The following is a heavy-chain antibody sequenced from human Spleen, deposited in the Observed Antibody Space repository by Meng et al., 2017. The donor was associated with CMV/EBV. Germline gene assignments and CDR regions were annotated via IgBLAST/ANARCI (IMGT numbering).Heavy chain of an antibody. CDR3: ARDLEWEPLHAFDI. CDR2: IYTSGST. J-gene: IGHJ3*02. Sequence: SETLSLTCTVSGGSISSYYWSWIRQPAGKGLEWIGRIYTSGSTNYNPSLKSRVTMSVDTSKNQFSLKLSSVTAADTAVYYCARDLEWEPLHAFDIWGQGTMVTVSS. D-gene: IGHD1-26*01. V-gene: IGHV4-4*07. CDR1: GGSISSYY.